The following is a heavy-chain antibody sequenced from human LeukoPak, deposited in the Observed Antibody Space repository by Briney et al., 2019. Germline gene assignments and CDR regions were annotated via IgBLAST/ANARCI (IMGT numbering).Heavy chain of an antibody. V-gene: IGHV4-59*01. CDR1: GGSISSYY. CDR3: ARAIKSPSYYDILTGYPSIDY. D-gene: IGHD3-9*01. Sequence: PSETLSLTCTVSGGSISSYYWSWIRQPPGKGLEWIGYIYYSGSTNYNPSLKSRVTISVDTSKNQFSLKLSSVTAADTAVYYCARAIKSPSYYDILTGYPSIDYWGQGTLVTVSS. CDR2: IYYSGST. J-gene: IGHJ4*02.